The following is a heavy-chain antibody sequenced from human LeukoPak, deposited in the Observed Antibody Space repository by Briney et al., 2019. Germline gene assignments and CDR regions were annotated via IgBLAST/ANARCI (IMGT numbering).Heavy chain of an antibody. CDR3: ARDFGVIASTGGIDY. Sequence: GGSLRLSCAASGLTFNAYTMQWVRQAPGKGLEWVSSIGDSGSHIFYADSVKGRFTTSRDNAKNSLYLQMKSLRAEDTAVYYCARDFGVIASTGGIDYWGQGTLVTVSS. D-gene: IGHD2-8*01. J-gene: IGHJ4*02. V-gene: IGHV3-21*01. CDR2: IGDSGSHI. CDR1: GLTFNAYT.